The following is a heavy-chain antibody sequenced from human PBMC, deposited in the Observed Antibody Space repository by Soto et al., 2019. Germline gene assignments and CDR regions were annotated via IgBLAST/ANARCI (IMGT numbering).Heavy chain of an antibody. CDR2: ISGSGGST. J-gene: IGHJ5*02. CDR3: AKVRGYNWILIWFDP. V-gene: IGHV3-23*01. D-gene: IGHD1-20*01. Sequence: EVQLLESGGGLVQPGGSLRLSCAASGFTFSSYAMSWVRQAPGKGLEWVSAISGSGGSTYYADSVKGRFTISRDNSKNTLYLQMNSLRAEDTTVYYCAKVRGYNWILIWFDPWGQGTLVTVSS. CDR1: GFTFSSYA.